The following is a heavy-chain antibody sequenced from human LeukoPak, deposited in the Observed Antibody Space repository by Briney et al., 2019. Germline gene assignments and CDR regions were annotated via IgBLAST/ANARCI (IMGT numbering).Heavy chain of an antibody. CDR1: GFTFSSYW. CDR2: INSDGSST. V-gene: IGHV3-74*01. J-gene: IGHJ4*02. Sequence: PGGSLRLSCAASGFTFSSYWMHWVRQAPGKGLVWVSRINSDGSSTSYADSVKGRFTISRDNAKNTLYLQMNSLRAEDTAVYYCAPGTGYSSSWYADWGQGTLVTVSS. CDR3: APGTGYSSSWYAD. D-gene: IGHD6-13*01.